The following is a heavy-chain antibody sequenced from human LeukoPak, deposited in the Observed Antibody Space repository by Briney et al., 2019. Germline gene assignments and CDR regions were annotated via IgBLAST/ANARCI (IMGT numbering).Heavy chain of an antibody. CDR1: GGSFGGYY. Sequence: SETLSLTCAVYGGSFGGYYWSWIRQPPGKGLEWIGEINHSGSTNYNPSLKSRVTISVDTSKNQFSLKLSSVTAADTAVYYCARGNLGLRYFDWFDPWGQGTLVTVSS. J-gene: IGHJ5*02. CDR3: ARGNLGLRYFDWFDP. V-gene: IGHV4-34*01. D-gene: IGHD3-9*01. CDR2: INHSGST.